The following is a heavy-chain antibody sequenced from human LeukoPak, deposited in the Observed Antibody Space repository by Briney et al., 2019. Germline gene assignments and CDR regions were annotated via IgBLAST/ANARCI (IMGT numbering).Heavy chain of an antibody. CDR3: ARDLGYSSGWYGGNWFDP. V-gene: IGHV3-53*01. D-gene: IGHD6-19*01. CDR1: GFTVSSKY. Sequence: GGSLRLSCAASGFTVSSKYMSWVRQAPGKGLECVSVIYSGGSTYYADSVKGRITISRDNAKNSLYLQMNSLRAEDTAVYYCARDLGYSSGWYGGNWFDPWGQGTLVTVSS. CDR2: IYSGGST. J-gene: IGHJ5*02.